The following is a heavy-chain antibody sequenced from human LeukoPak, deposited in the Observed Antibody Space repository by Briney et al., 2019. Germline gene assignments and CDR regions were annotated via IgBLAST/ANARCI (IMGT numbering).Heavy chain of an antibody. J-gene: IGHJ3*02. V-gene: IGHV4-34*01. D-gene: IGHD2-21*01. CDR3: AKDQFEFLPGDAFDI. CDR1: GGSFSGYY. Sequence: SETLSLTCAVSGGSFSGYYWTWIRQPPGKGLEWIGEINHSGNANYNPSLKSRVTISLDMSENHFSLKLTSVTAADTAVYYCAKDQFEFLPGDAFDIWGQGTMVTVSS. CDR2: INHSGNA.